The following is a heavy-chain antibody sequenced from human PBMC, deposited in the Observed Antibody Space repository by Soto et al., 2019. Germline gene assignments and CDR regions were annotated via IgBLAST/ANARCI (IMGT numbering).Heavy chain of an antibody. CDR3: ARGERNWELGAADY. Sequence: QVQLVESGGGVVQPGRSLRLSCAASGFTFSSYAMHWVRQAPGKGLEWVAVISYDGSNKYYADSVKGRFTISRDNSKNTLYLQMNSLRAEDTAVYYCARGERNWELGAADYWGQGTLVTVSS. CDR1: GFTFSSYA. CDR2: ISYDGSNK. V-gene: IGHV3-30-3*01. J-gene: IGHJ4*02. D-gene: IGHD3-16*01.